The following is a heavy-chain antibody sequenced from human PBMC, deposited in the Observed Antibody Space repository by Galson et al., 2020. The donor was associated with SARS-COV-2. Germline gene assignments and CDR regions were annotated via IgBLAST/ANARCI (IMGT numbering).Heavy chain of an antibody. J-gene: IGHJ4*02. D-gene: IGHD6-13*01. CDR3: ARGRYSRSWYGEKYYFDY. CDR1: GGSFSGYY. V-gene: IGHV4-34*01. Sequence: SETLSLTCAVYGGSFSGYYWSWIRQPPGKGMEWIGEINHSGSTNYNPSLKSRVNISVDTSKNQFSLKLSSVTAADTAVYYCARGRYSRSWYGEKYYFDYWGQGTLVTVSS. CDR2: INHSGST.